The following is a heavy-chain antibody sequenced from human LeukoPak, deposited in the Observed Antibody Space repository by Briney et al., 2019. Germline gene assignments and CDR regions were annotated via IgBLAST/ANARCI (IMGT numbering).Heavy chain of an antibody. CDR2: IRSKGYSETT. CDR1: GFTLGYHG. V-gene: IGHV3-49*04. D-gene: IGHD3-16*01. CDR3: TRDDKLIDY. Sequence: GGSLRLACTAPGFTLGYHGIGSGRRTPGRGLGRDGFIRSKGYSETTEYAASVQGRFTISRDDSISIVYLQLSSLKTEDTAVYYCTRDDKLIDYWGQGTLVTVSS. J-gene: IGHJ4*02.